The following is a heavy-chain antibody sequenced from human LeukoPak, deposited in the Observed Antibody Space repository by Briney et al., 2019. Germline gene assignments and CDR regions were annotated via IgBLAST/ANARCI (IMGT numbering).Heavy chain of an antibody. V-gene: IGHV3-23*01. Sequence: GGSLRLSCAASGFTFSSYSMNWVRQAPGKGLEWVSAISGSGGSTYYADSVKGRFTISRDNSKNTLYLQMNSLRAEDTAVYYCAKVSVVTAILDYFDYWGQGTLVTVSS. CDR1: GFTFSSYS. D-gene: IGHD2-21*02. CDR2: ISGSGGST. CDR3: AKVSVVTAILDYFDY. J-gene: IGHJ4*02.